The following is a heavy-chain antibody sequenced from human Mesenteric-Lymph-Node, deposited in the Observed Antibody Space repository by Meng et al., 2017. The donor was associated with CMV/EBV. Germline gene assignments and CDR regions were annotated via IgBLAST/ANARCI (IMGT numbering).Heavy chain of an antibody. CDR1: GFTFSTYT. J-gene: IGHJ4*02. CDR2: ISSSSTYI. V-gene: IGHV3-21*01. CDR3: ARDSYPLGQLWALNN. D-gene: IGHD5-18*01. Sequence: GESLKISCAASGFTFSTYTMNWVRQAPGKGLEWVSAISSSSTYIYYADSVRGRFTISRDNAKNSLYLQMNSLRAEDTAVYYCARDSYPLGQLWALNNWGQGILVTVSS.